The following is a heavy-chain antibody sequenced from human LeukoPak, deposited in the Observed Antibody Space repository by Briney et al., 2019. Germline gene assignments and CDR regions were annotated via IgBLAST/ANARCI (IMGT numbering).Heavy chain of an antibody. CDR2: INSDGINT. J-gene: IGHJ4*02. CDR3: ARGGGWTGYSSSWFDY. CDR1: GFTFSNYW. D-gene: IGHD6-13*01. Sequence: GGSLRLSCAASGFTFSNYWMHWVRQAPGKGLVWVSRINSDGINTSYADSVKGRFTISRDNAKNTLNLQMNSLRAEDTAVYYCARGGGWTGYSSSWFDYWGQGTLVTVSS. V-gene: IGHV3-74*01.